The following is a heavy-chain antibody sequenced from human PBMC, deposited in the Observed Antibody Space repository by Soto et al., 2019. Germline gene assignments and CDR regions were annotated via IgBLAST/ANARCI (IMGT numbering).Heavy chain of an antibody. V-gene: IGHV1-46*03. Sequence: QVQLVQSGAEVKKPGASVTVSCKASGYTFTSYYMHWVRQAPGQGLEWMGIINPSGGSTSYAQKFQGRVTMTRDTSTSTVYMELSSLRSEDTAVYYCAREGDYDFWSGYHGYNFDYWGQGTLVTVSS. CDR3: AREGDYDFWSGYHGYNFDY. CDR1: GYTFTSYY. CDR2: INPSGGST. D-gene: IGHD3-3*01. J-gene: IGHJ4*02.